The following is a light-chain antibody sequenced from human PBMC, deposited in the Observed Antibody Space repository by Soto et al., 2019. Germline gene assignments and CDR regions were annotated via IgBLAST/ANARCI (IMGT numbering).Light chain of an antibody. J-gene: IGLJ2*01. CDR2: EDD. Sequence: NFMLTQPNSVSESPGKTVTISCTRTSGSIASNYVQWYQQRPGSAPTTLIYEDDQRPSGVPDRFSGSIDRSSNSASLTISGLKTEDEADYYCQSYDSSNPVVFGGGTQLTVL. CDR1: SGSIASNY. V-gene: IGLV6-57*04. CDR3: QSYDSSNPVV.